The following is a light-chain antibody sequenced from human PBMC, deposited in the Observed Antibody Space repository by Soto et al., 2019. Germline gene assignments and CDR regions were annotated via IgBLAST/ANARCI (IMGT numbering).Light chain of an antibody. CDR2: GAS. CDR3: KQYTILPST. CDR1: ESVRSNY. J-gene: IGKJ5*01. Sequence: EIVLTQSPGSLSLSPGERATLSCRASESVRSNYLAWYQQKPGQAPRLLIYGASSRATGIPDRVSGSGSGTDFTLTISRLEPEDIAMYYCKQYTILPSTFGQGTKVEIK. V-gene: IGKV3-20*01.